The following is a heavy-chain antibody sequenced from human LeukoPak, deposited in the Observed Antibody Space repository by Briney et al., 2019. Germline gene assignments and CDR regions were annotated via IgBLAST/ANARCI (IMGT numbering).Heavy chain of an antibody. CDR1: GGSISSSNW. V-gene: IGHV4-4*02. D-gene: IGHD5-24*01. Sequence: PSGTLSLTCAVSGGSISSSNWWSWVRQPPGKGLEWIGEIYHSGSTNYNPSLKSRVTISVDTSKNQFSLKLSSVTAADTAVYYCVRWLQNNYYYYYMDVWGKGTTVTVSS. J-gene: IGHJ6*03. CDR2: IYHSGST. CDR3: VRWLQNNYYYYYMDV.